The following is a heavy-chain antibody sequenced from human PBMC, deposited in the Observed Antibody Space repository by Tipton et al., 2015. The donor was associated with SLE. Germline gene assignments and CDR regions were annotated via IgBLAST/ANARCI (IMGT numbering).Heavy chain of an antibody. CDR3: ARATGYSSGWYGY. J-gene: IGHJ4*02. CDR2: ISYDGSNK. Sequence: SLRLSCAASGFTFSSYAMHWVRQAPGKGLEWVAVISYDGSNKYYADSAKGRFTISRDNSKNTLYLQMNSPRAEDTAVYYCARATGYSSGWYGYWGQGTLVTVSS. V-gene: IGHV3-30*04. D-gene: IGHD6-19*01. CDR1: GFTFSSYA.